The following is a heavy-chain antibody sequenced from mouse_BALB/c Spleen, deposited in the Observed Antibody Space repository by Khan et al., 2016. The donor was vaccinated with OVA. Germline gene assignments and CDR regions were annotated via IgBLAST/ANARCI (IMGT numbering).Heavy chain of an antibody. V-gene: IGHV2-6-5*01. CDR3: ARDPPYYSMDY. CDR1: GFSLTDYA. J-gene: IGHJ4*01. CDR2: IWVSGSK. Sequence: VQLQESGPGLVAPSQSLSITCTVSGFSLTDYAVSWIRQPPGKGLEWLGVIWVSGSKYYNSVLKPRLSISKDNSKSQVFLKMNSLQTDDTAMYFCARDPPYYSMDYWGQRTSVTVSS.